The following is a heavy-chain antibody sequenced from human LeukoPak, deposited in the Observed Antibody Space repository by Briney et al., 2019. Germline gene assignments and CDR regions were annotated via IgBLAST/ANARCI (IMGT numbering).Heavy chain of an antibody. Sequence: GASVKVSCKASGDTFTAYYMHWMRQAPGQGLEWMGWINPNSGGTNYSQKFQGRVTMTRDTSISTAYMELSRLRSDDTAVYYCARGPSTTVTNRNYFDYWGQGTLVTVSS. CDR1: GDTFTAYY. V-gene: IGHV1-2*02. CDR2: INPNSGGT. CDR3: ARGPSTTVTNRNYFDY. D-gene: IGHD4-11*01. J-gene: IGHJ4*02.